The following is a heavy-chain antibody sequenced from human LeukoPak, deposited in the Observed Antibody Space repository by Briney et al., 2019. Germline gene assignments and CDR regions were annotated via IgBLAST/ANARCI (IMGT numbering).Heavy chain of an antibody. CDR2: MNPNSGNT. Sequence: ASVKVSCKASGYTFTSYDINWVRQATGQGLEWMGWMNPNSGNTGYAQKFQGRVTMTRNTSISTAYMELSSLRSEDTAVYYCARRPPYYDFWSGYYDVYWGQGTLVTVSS. CDR3: ARRPPYYDFWSGYYDVY. J-gene: IGHJ4*02. V-gene: IGHV1-8*01. D-gene: IGHD3-3*01. CDR1: GYTFTSYD.